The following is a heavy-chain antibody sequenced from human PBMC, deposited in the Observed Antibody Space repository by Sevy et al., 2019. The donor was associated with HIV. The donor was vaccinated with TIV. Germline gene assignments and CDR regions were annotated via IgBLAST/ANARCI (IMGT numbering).Heavy chain of an antibody. D-gene: IGHD3-22*01. Sequence: SETLYLTCAVSGYSISSGYYWGWIRQPPGKGLEWIGSIYHSGSTYYNPSLKSRVTISVDTSKNQFSLKLSSVTAADTAVYYCARSYYYDSSGYRNVGWFDPWGQGTLVTVSS. V-gene: IGHV4-38-2*01. CDR3: ARSYYYDSSGYRNVGWFDP. CDR2: IYHSGST. CDR1: GYSISSGYY. J-gene: IGHJ5*02.